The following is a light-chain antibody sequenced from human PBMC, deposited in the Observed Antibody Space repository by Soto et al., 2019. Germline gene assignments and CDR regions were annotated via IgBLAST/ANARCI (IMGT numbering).Light chain of an antibody. CDR2: DVS. CDR1: SSDVGGYEY. J-gene: IGLJ1*01. Sequence: QSALTQPASVSGSPGQSITISCAGSSSDVGGYEYVSWYQQHPGRAPKLIIYDVSNRPSGVSNRFSGAKSGNTASLTISGLQADDEADYYCYSYSTSGIHYVFGDGTTLTVL. CDR3: YSYSTSGIHYV. V-gene: IGLV2-14*03.